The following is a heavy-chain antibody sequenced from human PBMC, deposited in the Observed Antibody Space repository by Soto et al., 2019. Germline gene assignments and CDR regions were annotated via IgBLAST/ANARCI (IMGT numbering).Heavy chain of an antibody. V-gene: IGHV4-31*03. D-gene: IGHD3-9*01. CDR3: ARDVRDTGYSYWFDP. CDR2: LEYSGTT. J-gene: IGHJ5*02. CDR1: GASVGSGGYY. Sequence: QVQLQESGPGLVKASQTLSLTCTVSGASVGSGGYYWSWIRQVPGKGLEWIGYLEYSGTTHYSPSFKTRVNISFDKSKNQVSRILSFVTGADTAVYFCARDVRDTGYSYWFDPWGQGILVTVS.